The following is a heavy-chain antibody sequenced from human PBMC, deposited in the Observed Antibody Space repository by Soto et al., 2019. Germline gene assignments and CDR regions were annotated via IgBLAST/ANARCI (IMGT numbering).Heavy chain of an antibody. D-gene: IGHD6-19*01. CDR1: GFTFDDYA. J-gene: IGHJ6*03. V-gene: IGHV3-9*01. Sequence: GGSLRLSCAASGFTFDDYAMHWVRQAPGKGLEWVSGISWNSGSIGYADSVKGRFTISRDNAKNSLYLQMNSLRAEDTALYYCAKGLIAVAGTYYYYYYMDVWGKGTTVTVSS. CDR3: AKGLIAVAGTYYYYYYMDV. CDR2: ISWNSGSI.